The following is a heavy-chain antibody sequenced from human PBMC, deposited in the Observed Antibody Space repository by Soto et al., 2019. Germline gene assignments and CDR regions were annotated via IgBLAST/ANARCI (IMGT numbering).Heavy chain of an antibody. CDR3: AREVYYYGSGSYSNWFDP. V-gene: IGHV4-4*02. CDR2: IDHSGST. D-gene: IGHD3-10*01. J-gene: IGHJ5*02. Sequence: QEQLQESGPGLLKPSGTLSLTCAVSGGSISSSNWWCWVRQPPGKGLEWMGEIDHSGSTNYNPSLKSRVPISVDKSKHQFSLKLSSVTAADTAVYYCAREVYYYGSGSYSNWFDPWGQGTLVTVSS. CDR1: GGSISSSNW.